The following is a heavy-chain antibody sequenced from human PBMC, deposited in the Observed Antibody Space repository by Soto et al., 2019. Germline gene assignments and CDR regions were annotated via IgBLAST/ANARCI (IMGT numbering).Heavy chain of an antibody. Sequence: SETLSLTCTVSGGSISSGGYYWSWLRQHPGKGLEWIGYIFYSGTTYYNPSLKSRVTISVDTSKNQFSLKLSSVTAADTAVYYCARRQSSSWYGLWGQGTLVTVSS. CDR1: GGSISSGGYY. CDR3: ARRQSSSWYGL. J-gene: IGHJ4*02. V-gene: IGHV4-31*03. D-gene: IGHD6-13*01. CDR2: IFYSGTT.